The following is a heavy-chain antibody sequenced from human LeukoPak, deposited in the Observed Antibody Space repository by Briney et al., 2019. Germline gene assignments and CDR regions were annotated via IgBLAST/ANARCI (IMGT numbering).Heavy chain of an antibody. CDR1: GGSISSGGYY. D-gene: IGHD3-10*01. V-gene: IGHV4-31*03. CDR3: ARVRGSGSYEFDY. J-gene: IGHJ4*02. Sequence: SETLSLTCTVSGGSISSGGYYWSWIRQHPGKGLEWIGYIYYSGNTYYNPSLKSRVTISVDTSKNQFSLKLSSVTAADTAVYYCARVRGSGSYEFDYWGQGTLVTVSS. CDR2: IYYSGNT.